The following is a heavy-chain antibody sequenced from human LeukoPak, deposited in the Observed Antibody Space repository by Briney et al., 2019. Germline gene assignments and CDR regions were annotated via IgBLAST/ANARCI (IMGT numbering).Heavy chain of an antibody. CDR2: IIPIFGTA. CDR1: GGTFSSYA. Sequence: ASVKVSRKASGGTFSSYAISWVRQAPGQGLEWMGGIIPIFGTANYAQKFQGRVTITADESTSTAYMELSSLRSEDTAVYYCARSLLLRSPNISVRPYYYYGMDVWGQGTTVTVSS. D-gene: IGHD2-21*02. J-gene: IGHJ6*02. CDR3: ARSLLLRSPNISVRPYYYYGMDV. V-gene: IGHV1-69*13.